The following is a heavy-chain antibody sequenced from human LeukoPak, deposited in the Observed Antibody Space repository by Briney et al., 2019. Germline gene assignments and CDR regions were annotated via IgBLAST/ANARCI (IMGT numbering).Heavy chain of an antibody. CDR2: INHSGST. CDR1: GGSISSSSYY. CDR3: ARGIPNAFDI. V-gene: IGHV4-39*07. Sequence: SETLSLTCTVSGGSISSSSYYWSWIRQPPGKGLEWIGEINHSGSTNYNPSLKSRVTISVDTSKNQFSLKLSSVTAADTTIYYCARGIPNAFDIWGQGTLVTVSS. J-gene: IGHJ3*02.